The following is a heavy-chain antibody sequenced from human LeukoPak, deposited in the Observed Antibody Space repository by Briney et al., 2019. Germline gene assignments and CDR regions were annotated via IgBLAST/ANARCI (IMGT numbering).Heavy chain of an antibody. V-gene: IGHV1-46*01. J-gene: IGHJ6*02. D-gene: IGHD2-2*01. CDR3: AREVLGYCSSTSCKKNYYYYYGMDV. Sequence: GASVKVSCKASGYTFTSYYMHWVRQAPGQVLEWMGIINPSGGSTSYAQKFQGRVTMTRNTSISTAYMELSSLRSEDTAVYYCAREVLGYCSSTSCKKNYYYYYGMDVWGQGTTVTVSS. CDR1: GYTFTSYY. CDR2: INPSGGST.